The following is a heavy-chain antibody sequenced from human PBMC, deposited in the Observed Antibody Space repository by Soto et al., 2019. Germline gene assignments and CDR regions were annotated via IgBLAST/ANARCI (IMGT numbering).Heavy chain of an antibody. CDR2: IVVGSGNT. CDR1: GFTFTCSA. Sequence: QMQLVQSGPEVKKPGTSVKVSCKASGFTFTCSAVQWVRQARGQRLEWIGWIVVGSGNTNYAQKFQERVTITRDMSTSTAYMELSSLRSEDTAVYYCAASVAGTVLSWGQGTLVTVSS. D-gene: IGHD6-19*01. V-gene: IGHV1-58*01. CDR3: AASVAGTVLS. J-gene: IGHJ4*02.